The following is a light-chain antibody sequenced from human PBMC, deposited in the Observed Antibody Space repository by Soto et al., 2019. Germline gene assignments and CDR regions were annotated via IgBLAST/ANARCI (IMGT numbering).Light chain of an antibody. CDR1: QNINNY. CDR2: DAS. CDR3: QQRSNWPIT. J-gene: IGKJ5*01. V-gene: IGKV1-33*01. Sequence: DIQMTQSPSSLSASVGDRVTITCQASQNINNYLNWYQQKPGRAPKLLIYDASNLEAGVPSRFRGSGSGTDFTFTISRLQPEDIATYYCQQRSNWPITFGQGTRLEIK.